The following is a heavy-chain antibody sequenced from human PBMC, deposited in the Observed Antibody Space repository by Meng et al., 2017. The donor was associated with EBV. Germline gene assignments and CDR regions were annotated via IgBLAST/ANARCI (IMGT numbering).Heavy chain of an antibody. CDR3: ARVSPKRYFDYLAPPDY. D-gene: IGHD3-9*01. CDR1: GGSVNGYF. Sequence: QVQLQQWGAGLLKPSXALSLPCAVIGGSVNGYFWSWIRQPPGKGLEWIGELHHSGSTNYNPSLKSRLRISVDTSKNQFSLNLTSVTAADTAVYYCARVSPKRYFDYLAPPDYWGQGTLFNVSS. V-gene: IGHV4-34*01. J-gene: IGHJ4*02. CDR2: LHHSGST.